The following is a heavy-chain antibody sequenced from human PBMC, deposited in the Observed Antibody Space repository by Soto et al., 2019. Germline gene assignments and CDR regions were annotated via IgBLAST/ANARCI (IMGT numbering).Heavy chain of an antibody. J-gene: IGHJ4*02. V-gene: IGHV4-31*03. D-gene: IGHD2-2*01. CDR1: GGSINTAGYY. CDR2: IYYSGST. Sequence: SETLSLTCNVSGGSINTAGYYWAWIRQHPGKGLEWIGYIYYSGSTYYNPSLKSRLTISVDTSKNQFSLKLSSVTAADTAVYYCARGPDIVVVPAAMGVTSSSWYNDYWGQGTLVTVSS. CDR3: ARGPDIVVVPAAMGVTSSSWYNDY.